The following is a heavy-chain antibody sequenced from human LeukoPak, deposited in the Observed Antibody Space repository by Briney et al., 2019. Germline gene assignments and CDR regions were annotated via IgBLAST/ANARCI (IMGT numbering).Heavy chain of an antibody. J-gene: IGHJ5*02. CDR3: ARNQGGTMIVVLPWFDP. Sequence: ASVKVSCKASGYTFTSYYMHWVRQAPGQGLEWMGIFNPSGGSTSYAQKFQGRVTMTRDTSISTAYMELSRLRSDDTAVYYCARNQGGTMIVVLPWFDPWGQGTLVTVSS. CDR1: GYTFTSYY. CDR2: FNPSGGST. V-gene: IGHV1-46*01. D-gene: IGHD3-22*01.